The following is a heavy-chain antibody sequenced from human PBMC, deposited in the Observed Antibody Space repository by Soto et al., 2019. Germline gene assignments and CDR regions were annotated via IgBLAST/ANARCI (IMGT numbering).Heavy chain of an antibody. CDR2: MNPNSGNT. V-gene: IGHV1-8*01. J-gene: IGHJ4*02. CDR1: GYTFTSYD. Sequence: QVQLVQSGAEVMKPGASVRVSCKASGYTFTSYDINWVRQATGQGLEWMGWMNPNSGNTGSAQKFQGRDTMTRNTSIRTAYMELSSLRSEDTAVYYCARGRGYCSGGSCPYYFDYWGQGTLVTVSS. CDR3: ARGRGYCSGGSCPYYFDY. D-gene: IGHD2-15*01.